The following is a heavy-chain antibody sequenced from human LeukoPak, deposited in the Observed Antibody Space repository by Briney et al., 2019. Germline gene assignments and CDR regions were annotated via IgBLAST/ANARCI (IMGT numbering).Heavy chain of an antibody. J-gene: IGHJ6*03. CDR3: ARTHCSDDSCLSPYYYYYLDV. D-gene: IGHD2-15*01. Sequence: SGRSLRLSCAASGFTFRTYGMHWVRQAPGKGLEWVSSIRFDELDRYYADSVKGRFFISRDNSRSTLYLQMNSLRAEDTAVYYCARTHCSDDSCLSPYYYYYLDVWGKGTTVTVSS. V-gene: IGHV3-33*01. CDR1: GFTFRTYG. CDR2: IRFDELDR.